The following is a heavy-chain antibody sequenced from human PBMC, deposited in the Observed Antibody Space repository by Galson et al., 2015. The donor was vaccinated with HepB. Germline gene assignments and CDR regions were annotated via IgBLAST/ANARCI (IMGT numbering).Heavy chain of an antibody. CDR3: ARTQKWLRYYYFYYGMDV. Sequence: SLRLSCAASGFSLSSYWMTWVRQAPGKGLEWVANIEQDGSEIYFADAVKGRFTISRDNAKNSLFLQMNSLRVEDTAIYYCARTQKWLRYYYFYYGMDVWGQGTTVIVSS. CDR1: GFSLSSYW. J-gene: IGHJ6*02. CDR2: IEQDGSEI. D-gene: IGHD3-22*01. V-gene: IGHV3-7*01.